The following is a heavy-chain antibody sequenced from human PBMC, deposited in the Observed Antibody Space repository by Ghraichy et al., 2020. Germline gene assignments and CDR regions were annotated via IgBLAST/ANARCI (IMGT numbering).Heavy chain of an antibody. Sequence: SVKVSCKASGGTFSSYAISWVRQAPGQGLEWMGGIIPIFGTANYAQKFQGRVTITADESTSTAYMELSSLRSEDTAVYYCARGGIGASDYYYGMDVWGQGTTVTVSS. D-gene: IGHD1-26*01. J-gene: IGHJ6*02. CDR3: ARGGIGASDYYYGMDV. V-gene: IGHV1-69*13. CDR2: IIPIFGTA. CDR1: GGTFSSYA.